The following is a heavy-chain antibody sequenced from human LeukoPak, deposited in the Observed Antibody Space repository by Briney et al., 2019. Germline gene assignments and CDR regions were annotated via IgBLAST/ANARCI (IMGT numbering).Heavy chain of an antibody. Sequence: GGSLRLSCAASGFTFSSYWMHWVRQAPGKGLVWVSRINSDGSSTSYADSVKGRFTISRNNAKNTLYLQMNSLRAEDTAVYYCARDHGSGWYYFDYWGQGTLVTVSS. CDR3: ARDHGSGWYYFDY. V-gene: IGHV3-74*01. D-gene: IGHD6-19*01. J-gene: IGHJ4*02. CDR2: INSDGSST. CDR1: GFTFSSYW.